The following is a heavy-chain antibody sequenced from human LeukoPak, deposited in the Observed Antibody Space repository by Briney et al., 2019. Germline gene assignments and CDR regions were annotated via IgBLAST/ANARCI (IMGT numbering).Heavy chain of an antibody. J-gene: IGHJ6*03. CDR2: INPNSGGT. V-gene: IGHV1-2*02. Sequence: GASVKVSCKASGYTFTGHYIHWVRQAPGQGLEWMGWINPNSGGTNYAQKFQGRVTMTRDTSISTAYMELSRLRSDDTAVNYCARDGGYCSSTSCYNYMDVWGKGTTVTVSS. D-gene: IGHD2-2*03. CDR1: GYTFTGHY. CDR3: ARDGGYCSSTSCYNYMDV.